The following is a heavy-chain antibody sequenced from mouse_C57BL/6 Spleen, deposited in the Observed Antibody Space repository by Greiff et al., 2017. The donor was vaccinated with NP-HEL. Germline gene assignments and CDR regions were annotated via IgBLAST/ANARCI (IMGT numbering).Heavy chain of an antibody. CDR2: INPYNGGT. CDR3: ARWDYDYDGDAY. Sequence: EVKLMESGPVLVKPGASVKMSCKASGYTFTDYYMNWVKQSHGKSLEWIGVINPYNGGTSYNQKFKGKATLTVDKSSSTAYMELNSLTSEDSAVYYCARWDYDYDGDAYWGQGTLVTVSA. V-gene: IGHV1-19*01. J-gene: IGHJ3*01. D-gene: IGHD2-4*01. CDR1: GYTFTDYY.